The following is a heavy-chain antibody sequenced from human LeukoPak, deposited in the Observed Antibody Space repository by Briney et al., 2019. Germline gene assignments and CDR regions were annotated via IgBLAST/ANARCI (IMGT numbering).Heavy chain of an antibody. Sequence: ASVKVSCKASGYTFTSYEINWVRQATGQGLEWMGWMNPNSGNTGYAQKFEGRVTMTRNTSISTAYMELSSLRSEDTAVYYCARGSTTGYGSSWFDPWGQGTLVTVSS. CDR1: GYTFTSYE. CDR2: MNPNSGNT. CDR3: ARGSTTGYGSSWFDP. D-gene: IGHD3-10*01. J-gene: IGHJ5*02. V-gene: IGHV1-8*01.